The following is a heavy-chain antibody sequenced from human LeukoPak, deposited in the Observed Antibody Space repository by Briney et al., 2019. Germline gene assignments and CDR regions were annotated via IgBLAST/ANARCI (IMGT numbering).Heavy chain of an antibody. D-gene: IGHD1-26*01. V-gene: IGHV6-1*01. CDR3: ARGDLVGATTGFDY. CDR1: GDSVSSTSAA. CDR2: TYYRSKWYH. Sequence: SQTLSLTCAISGDSVSSTSAAWNWIRQSPSRGLEWLGRTYYRSKWYHDCADSVKSRISTNPDTSKNQFSLQLNSVTPEDTAVYFCARGDLVGATTGFDYWGQGTLVTVSS. J-gene: IGHJ4*02.